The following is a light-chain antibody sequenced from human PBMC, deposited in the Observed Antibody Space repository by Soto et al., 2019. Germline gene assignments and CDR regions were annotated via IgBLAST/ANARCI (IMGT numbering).Light chain of an antibody. Sequence: DIQMTQSPSSLSASVGDRVTITCRASQDIDFFLAWFQQKPGKAPNSLIYATSKLQDGVTSKFTGSGSGTEFTLTISTLQPEDFATYYCQQYNTYPWTFGPGTKV. J-gene: IGKJ1*01. V-gene: IGKV1-16*02. CDR2: ATS. CDR3: QQYNTYPWT. CDR1: QDIDFF.